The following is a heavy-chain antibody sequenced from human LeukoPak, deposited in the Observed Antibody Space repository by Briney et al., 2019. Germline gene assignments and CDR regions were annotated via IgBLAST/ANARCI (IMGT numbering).Heavy chain of an antibody. D-gene: IGHD3-22*01. CDR1: GYTFTGYY. J-gene: IGHJ5*02. CDR2: INPNSGGT. V-gene: IGHV1-2*02. Sequence: ASVKVSCKASGYTFTGYYMHWVRQAPGQGLEWMGWINPNSGGTNYAQKFQGRVTMTRDTSISTAYMELSRLRSDDTAVYYCARGGFSGDYYDSYWFDPWGQGTLVTVSS. CDR3: ARGGFSGDYYDSYWFDP.